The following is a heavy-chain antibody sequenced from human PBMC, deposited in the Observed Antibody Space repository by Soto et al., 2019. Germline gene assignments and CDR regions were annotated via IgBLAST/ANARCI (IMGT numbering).Heavy chain of an antibody. D-gene: IGHD3-16*01. CDR1: GYRFRTRA. J-gene: IGHJ5*01. CDR2: IRPGGHST. Sequence: LRLSCAASGYRFRTRAMTWVRQAPGKGLEWVASIRPGGHSTYYADSVKGRFAVSRDNSNVTLYLQMDSLRVEATAIYYCTTHDEGVTCAGGFDSWGQGTLVTV. V-gene: IGHV3-23*01. CDR3: TTHDEGVTCAGGFDS.